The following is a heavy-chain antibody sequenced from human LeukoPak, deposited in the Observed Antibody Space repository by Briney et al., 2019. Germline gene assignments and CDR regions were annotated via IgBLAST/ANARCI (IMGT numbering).Heavy chain of an antibody. V-gene: IGHV3-15*01. CDR2: IKTKADGGTI. J-gene: IGHJ4*02. CDR1: GFTFSNAW. Sequence: GGSLRLSCAASGFTFSNAWMGWVRQAPGKGLEWVGRIKTKADGGTIDYAAPVKGRFTVLRDDSKSTLYLQMNSLKTEDTAVYYCTTLKRGFTGYATDWGQGTLVTVSS. CDR3: TTLKRGFTGYATD. D-gene: IGHD5-12*01.